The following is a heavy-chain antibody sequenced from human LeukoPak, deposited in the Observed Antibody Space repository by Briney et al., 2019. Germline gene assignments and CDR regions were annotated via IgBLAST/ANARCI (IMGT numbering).Heavy chain of an antibody. J-gene: IGHJ4*02. Sequence: GGSLRLSCAASGFTFSSHWMNWVRQAPGKGLEWISYISSNGDTISYADSVKGRFTISRDNAKNSLYLQMNSLRAEDTAFYYCARETALGIDYWGQGTLVTVSS. V-gene: IGHV3-48*03. CDR1: GFTFSSHW. D-gene: IGHD6-13*01. CDR3: ARETALGIDY. CDR2: ISSNGDTI.